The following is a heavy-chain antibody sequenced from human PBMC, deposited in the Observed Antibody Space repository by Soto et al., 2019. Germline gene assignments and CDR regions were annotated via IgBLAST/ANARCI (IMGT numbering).Heavy chain of an antibody. CDR2: SYYSGTS. Sequence: PSETLSLTCTVSGGSIRVQSYYWTWIRQTPGKGLEWVGSSYYSGTSYFNPALKGRVTISVDTSTNQFSLRLTSVTAADTAVYYCARIPVDTYMVNWFDPWGQGTLVTVSS. CDR3: ARIPVDTYMVNWFDP. J-gene: IGHJ5*02. CDR1: GGSIRVQSYY. D-gene: IGHD5-18*01. V-gene: IGHV4-39*01.